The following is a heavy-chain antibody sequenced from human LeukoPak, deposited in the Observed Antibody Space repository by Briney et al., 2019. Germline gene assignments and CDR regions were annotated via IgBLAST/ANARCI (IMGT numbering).Heavy chain of an antibody. CDR3: AREGLAAAGLDY. J-gene: IGHJ4*02. CDR1: GFSFSSFS. Sequence: GGSLRLSCAASGFSFSSFSMNWVRQAPGKGLEWVSSISSSSGYKYYADSMKGRFTVSRDNAKNSLYLQMDSLRVEDTAVYFCAREGLAAAGLDYWGQGTLVTVSS. CDR2: ISSSSGYK. D-gene: IGHD6-13*01. V-gene: IGHV3-21*01.